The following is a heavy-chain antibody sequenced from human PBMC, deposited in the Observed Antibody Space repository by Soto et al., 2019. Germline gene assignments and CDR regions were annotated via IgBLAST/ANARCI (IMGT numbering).Heavy chain of an antibody. CDR3: VKDGSSGWPYFYDMDV. Sequence: PGGSLRLSCAASGFSFSTYWMSWVRQAPGKGLEWVAVISYDGSNKYYADSVKGRFTISRDNSKNTLYLQMSSLRAEDTAVYYCVKDGSSGWPYFYDMDVWGQGTTVTVSS. V-gene: IGHV3-30*18. J-gene: IGHJ6*02. CDR2: ISYDGSNK. D-gene: IGHD6-19*01. CDR1: GFSFSTYW.